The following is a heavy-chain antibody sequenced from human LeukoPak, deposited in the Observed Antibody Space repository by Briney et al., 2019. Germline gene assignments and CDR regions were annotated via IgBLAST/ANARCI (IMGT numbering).Heavy chain of an antibody. CDR1: GYTLTELS. CDR2: FDPEDGET. V-gene: IGHV1-24*01. J-gene: IGHJ4*02. D-gene: IGHD2-2*02. CDR3: TTDILDYCDTTSCHKGNS. Sequence: ASVKVSRKFSGYTLTELSMHSGRPAPGTGLERTGGFDPEDGETIYAQKFQGRVAMTEDTSTDTVYMELSSLRSEDTDVYSCTTDILDYCDTTSCHKGNSWGQGTLVTVSS.